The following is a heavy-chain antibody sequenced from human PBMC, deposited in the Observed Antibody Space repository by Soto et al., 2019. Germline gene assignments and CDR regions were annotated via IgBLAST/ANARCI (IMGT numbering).Heavy chain of an antibody. D-gene: IGHD4-17*01. CDR2: IYYSGST. CDR1: GGSISSYY. V-gene: IGHV4-59*01. Sequence: SETLSLTCTVSGGSISSYYWSWVRQPPGKGLEWIGYIYYSGSTNYNPSLKSRVTISVDTSKNQFSLKLTSVTAADTAVYYCARSEATVLDYWGQGTLVTVSS. J-gene: IGHJ4*02. CDR3: ARSEATVLDY.